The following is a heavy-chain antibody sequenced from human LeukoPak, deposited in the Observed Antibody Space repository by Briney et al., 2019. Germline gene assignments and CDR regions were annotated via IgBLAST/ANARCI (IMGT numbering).Heavy chain of an antibody. Sequence: SETLSLTCTVSGGSISSSSYYWGWIRQPPGKGLEWIGEINHKGATNYNPSLKSRVTISLDTSKNQFSLKLSSVTAADTAVYYCARGPHFYGSGSYEYSYYYYYYGMDVWGKGTAVTVSS. D-gene: IGHD3-10*01. V-gene: IGHV4-39*07. CDR3: ARGPHFYGSGSYEYSYYYYYYGMDV. CDR2: INHKGAT. J-gene: IGHJ6*04. CDR1: GGSISSSSYY.